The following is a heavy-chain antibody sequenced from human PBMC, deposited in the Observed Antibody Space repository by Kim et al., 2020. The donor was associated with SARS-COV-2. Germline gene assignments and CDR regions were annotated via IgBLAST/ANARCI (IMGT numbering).Heavy chain of an antibody. Sequence: GGSLRLSCAASGFTFINYHMAWVRQAPGKGLEWVSAASGSDGSTYYADSVRGRFTISRDNSRSMVSLQMNSLRVDDTAVYYCVRESVAGSLIFVDFWGQG. V-gene: IGHV3-23*01. J-gene: IGHJ4*02. CDR1: GFTFINYH. CDR3: VRESVAGSLIFVDF. CDR2: ASGSDGST. D-gene: IGHD6-19*01.